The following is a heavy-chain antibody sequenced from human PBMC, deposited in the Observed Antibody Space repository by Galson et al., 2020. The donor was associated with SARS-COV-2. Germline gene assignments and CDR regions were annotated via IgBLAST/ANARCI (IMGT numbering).Heavy chain of an antibody. V-gene: IGHV3-30*02. D-gene: IGHD3-10*01. CDR1: GFTFSSYG. CDR2: IRYDGSNK. Sequence: QLGESLKISCAASGFTFSSYGMHWVRQAPGKGLEWVAFIRYDGSNKYYADSVKGRFTISRDNSKNTLYLQMNSLRAEDTAVYYCAKVTHTMVRGGLLDYWGQGTLVTVSS. J-gene: IGHJ4*02. CDR3: AKVTHTMVRGGLLDY.